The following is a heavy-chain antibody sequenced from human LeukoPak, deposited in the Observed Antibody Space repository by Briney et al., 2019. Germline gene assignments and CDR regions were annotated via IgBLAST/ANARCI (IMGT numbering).Heavy chain of an antibody. J-gene: IGHJ6*02. Sequence: SETLSLTCTVSGGSISSYYWSWIRQPPGKGLEWIGYIYYSGSTNYNPSLKSRVTISVDTSKNQFSLKLSSVTAADTAVYYCARGRPPAAAGTDYYYGMDVWGQGTTVTVSS. CDR1: GGSISSYY. CDR2: IYYSGST. CDR3: ARGRPPAAAGTDYYYGMDV. V-gene: IGHV4-59*12. D-gene: IGHD6-13*01.